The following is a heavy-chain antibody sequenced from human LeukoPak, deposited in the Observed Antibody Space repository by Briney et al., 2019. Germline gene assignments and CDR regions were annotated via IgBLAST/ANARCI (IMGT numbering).Heavy chain of an antibody. J-gene: IGHJ3*02. V-gene: IGHV4-59*01. D-gene: IGHD5-24*01. Sequence: SETLSLTCTVSGGSISSYYWSWIRQPPGKGLEWIGYIYYSGSTNYNPSLKSRVTISVDTSKNQFSLKLSSVTAADTAVYYCARDPIRRDGYNRHGRINDAFDIWGQGTMVTVSS. CDR2: IYYSGST. CDR1: GGSISSYY. CDR3: ARDPIRRDGYNRHGRINDAFDI.